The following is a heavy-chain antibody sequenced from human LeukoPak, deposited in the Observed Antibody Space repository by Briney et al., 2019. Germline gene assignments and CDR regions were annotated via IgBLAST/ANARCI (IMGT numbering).Heavy chain of an antibody. D-gene: IGHD3-22*01. J-gene: IGHJ4*02. CDR1: GFTFSSYA. Sequence: GGSLRLSCAASGFTFSSYAMSWVRQAPGKGLEWVSSISSSSYIYYADSVKGRFTISRDNAKNSLYLQMNSLRAEDTAVYYCARDYYDSSGYFGGLDYWGQGTLVTVSS. V-gene: IGHV3-21*01. CDR3: ARDYYDSSGYFGGLDY. CDR2: ISSSSYI.